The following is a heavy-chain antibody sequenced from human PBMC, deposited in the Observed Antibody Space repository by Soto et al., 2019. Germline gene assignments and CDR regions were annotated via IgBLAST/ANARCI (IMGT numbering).Heavy chain of an antibody. CDR2: ISGSGGST. J-gene: IGHJ4*02. CDR1: GFTFSSYA. CDR3: AKEEGNYDYIWGSYLGY. V-gene: IGHV3-23*01. Sequence: EVQLLESGGGLVQPGGSLRLSCAASGFTFSSYAMSWVRQAPGKGLEWVSAISGSGGSTYYADSVKGRFTISRDNSKNTLYLQMNSLRAEDTAVYYCAKEEGNYDYIWGSYLGYWGQGTLVTVSS. D-gene: IGHD3-16*01.